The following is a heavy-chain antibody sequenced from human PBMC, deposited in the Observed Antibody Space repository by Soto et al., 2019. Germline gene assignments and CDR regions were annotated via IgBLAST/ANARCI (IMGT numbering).Heavy chain of an antibody. J-gene: IGHJ1*01. CDR2: IWHDGSKE. V-gene: IGHV3-30*02. D-gene: IGHD6-19*01. CDR1: GFSFTRYG. Sequence: GGSLRLSCAASGFSFTRYGFHWVRQAPGTGLEWVAAIWHDGSKEYYVESVKGRFTISRDNSKNTLYVQMNSLRPEDTAVYYCAKEGIAVAGPQKYLHHWGQGTLVTVSS. CDR3: AKEGIAVAGPQKYLHH.